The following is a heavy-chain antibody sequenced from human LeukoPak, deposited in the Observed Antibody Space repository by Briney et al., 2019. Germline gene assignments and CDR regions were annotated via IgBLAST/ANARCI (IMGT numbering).Heavy chain of an antibody. CDR2: INHSGST. D-gene: IGHD3-9*01. CDR3: ARVYYDILTGYSRGRYFDY. J-gene: IGHJ4*02. CDR1: GGSFSGYY. Sequence: SETLSLTCAVYGGSFSGYYWSWIRQPPGKGLEWIGEINHSGSTNYNPSLKSRVTISVDTSKNQFSLKLSPVTAADTAVYYCARVYYDILTGYSRGRYFDYWGQGTLVTVSS. V-gene: IGHV4-34*01.